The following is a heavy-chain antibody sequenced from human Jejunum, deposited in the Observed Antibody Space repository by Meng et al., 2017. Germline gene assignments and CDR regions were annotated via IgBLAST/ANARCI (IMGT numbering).Heavy chain of an antibody. CDR1: CCSISIGAYS. CDR2: SYHTGSS. J-gene: IGHJ5*02. Sequence: QLQLQESGSGLVQPSQTLSLTCARSCCSISIGAYSWSWIRQPPGKGLEWIGHSYHTGSSNYNPSLESRVTISVDRSKNQFSLKLTSVTAADTAVYYCARASVGNCGGDCYSPHWFDPWGQGTLVTVSS. V-gene: IGHV4-30-2*01. D-gene: IGHD2-21*02. CDR3: ARASVGNCGGDCYSPHWFDP.